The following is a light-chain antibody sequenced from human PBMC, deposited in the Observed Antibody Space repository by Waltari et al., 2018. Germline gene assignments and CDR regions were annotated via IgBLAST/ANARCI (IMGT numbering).Light chain of an antibody. CDR3: QQYNNYRT. J-gene: IGKJ1*01. Sequence: DVQMTQSPSTLSASVGDRVTITCRASQSISNSLAWYQQKPGKAPKLLIYKASSVESGVPSRCSGSGSGTEFTLTISSLQPDDFATYYCQQYNNYRTFGQGTKVEIK. CDR2: KAS. V-gene: IGKV1-5*03. CDR1: QSISNS.